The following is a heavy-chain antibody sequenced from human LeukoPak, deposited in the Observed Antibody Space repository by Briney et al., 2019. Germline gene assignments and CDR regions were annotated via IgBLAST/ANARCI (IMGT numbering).Heavy chain of an antibody. J-gene: IGHJ5*02. CDR3: ARLKGRVVPTSLDP. Sequence: GGSLRLSCAASGFTFSDYYMSWIRQAPGKGLEWFSYISSSGSTIYYADSVRGRFTISRDNAKNSLYLQMNSLRAEDTAVYYCARLKGRVVPTSLDPWDQGTLVTVSS. CDR2: ISSSGSTI. D-gene: IGHD2-2*01. CDR1: GFTFSDYY. V-gene: IGHV3-11*01.